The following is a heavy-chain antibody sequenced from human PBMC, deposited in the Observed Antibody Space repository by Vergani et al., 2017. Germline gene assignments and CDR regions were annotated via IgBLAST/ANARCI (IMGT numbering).Heavy chain of an antibody. D-gene: IGHD2/OR15-2a*01. V-gene: IGHV4-39*07. CDR3: ASPYIVRAAGAFDI. CDR1: GGSITSSCYY. J-gene: IGHJ3*02. CDR2: IYHSGST. Sequence: QLHLQESGPGLVKPSETLSLTCTVSGGSITSSCYYWGWIRQPPGKGLEWIGSIYHSGSTYYNPSLESRIPISVDTSKNQFSLKLSSVTAADTAVYYCASPYIVRAAGAFDIWGQGTMVTVSS.